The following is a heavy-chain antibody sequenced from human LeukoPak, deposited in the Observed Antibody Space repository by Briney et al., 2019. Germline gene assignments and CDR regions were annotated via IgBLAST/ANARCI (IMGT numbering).Heavy chain of an antibody. Sequence: PGGSLRLSCVASGFTFSRYWMHWVRQAPGKGLVWVSLIKNDESGTIYADSVKGRFTISRDNAKNTVYLQMNSLRVEDTAVYYCARCTTGRTFGSLREIKRSREIDYWGQGTLVTVSS. V-gene: IGHV3-74*01. J-gene: IGHJ4*02. CDR1: GFTFSRYW. CDR2: IKNDESGT. CDR3: ARCTTGRTFGSLREIKRSREIDY. D-gene: IGHD1-1*01.